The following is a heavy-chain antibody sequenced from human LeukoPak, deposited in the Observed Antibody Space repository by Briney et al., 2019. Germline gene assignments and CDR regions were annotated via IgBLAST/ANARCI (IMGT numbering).Heavy chain of an antibody. D-gene: IGHD6-13*01. CDR3: ARLTYSSSWKDY. CDR2: INPNSGGT. J-gene: IGHJ4*02. V-gene: IGHV1-2*06. CDR1: GYTFTGYY. Sequence: SVKVSCKASGYTFTGYYMHWVRQAPGQGLEWMGRINPNSGGTNYAQKFQGRVTMTRDTSISTAYMELSRLRSDDTAVYYCARLTYSSSWKDYWGQGTLVTVSS.